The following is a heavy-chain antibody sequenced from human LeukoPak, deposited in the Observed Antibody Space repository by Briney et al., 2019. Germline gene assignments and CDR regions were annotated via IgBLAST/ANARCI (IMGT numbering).Heavy chain of an antibody. CDR1: GFTFGDYA. V-gene: IGHV3-49*04. CDR2: IRSKAYGGTT. D-gene: IGHD2-2*01. J-gene: IGHJ2*01. Sequence: GGSLRLSCTASGFTFGDYAMSWVRQAPGKGLEWVGFIRSKAYGGTTEYAASVKGRFTISRDDSKSIAYLQMNSLKTEDTAVYYCTRDRGYCSSTSCRWGYFDLWGRGTLVTVSS. CDR3: TRDRGYCSSTSCRWGYFDL.